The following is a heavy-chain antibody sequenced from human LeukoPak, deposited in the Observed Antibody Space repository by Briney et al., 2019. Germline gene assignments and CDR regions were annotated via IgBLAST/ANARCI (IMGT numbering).Heavy chain of an antibody. CDR2: ISESGDST. D-gene: IGHD3-9*01. V-gene: IGHV3-23*01. CDR3: ANYGAARYFNWINFDF. CDR1: GFTFSIYG. Sequence: GGSLRLSCAASGFTFSIYGMSWVRQAPGKGLEWVSAISESGDSTYYADSVKGRFTISRDNSKNTLFLQMNSLRVEDTAVYYCANYGAARYFNWINFDFWGQGTLVTVSS. J-gene: IGHJ4*02.